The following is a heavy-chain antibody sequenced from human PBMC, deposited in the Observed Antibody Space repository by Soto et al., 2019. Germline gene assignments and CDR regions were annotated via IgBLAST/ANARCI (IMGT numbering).Heavy chain of an antibody. D-gene: IGHD3-16*01. Sequence: PSETLSLTCTASGDSITGNYWSWLRQPPGQRLEWIGFVHYSGGTNYKPSLRSRLTMSADASKNQLFLTLTSVTAADTALYYCARISSTTTGGLGVFDIWDQGTMVTVS. CDR1: GDSITGNY. CDR3: ARISSTTTGGLGVFDI. V-gene: IGHV4-59*01. J-gene: IGHJ3*02. CDR2: VHYSGGT.